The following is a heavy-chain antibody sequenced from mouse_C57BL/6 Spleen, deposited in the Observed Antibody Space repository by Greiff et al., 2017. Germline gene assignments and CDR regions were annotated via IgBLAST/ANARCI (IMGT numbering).Heavy chain of an antibody. Sequence: QVQLQQPGAELVRPGSSVKLSCKASGYTFTSYWMHWVKQRPIQGLEWIGNIDPSDSETHYNQKFKDKATLTVDKSSSTAYMQLSSLTSEDSAVYYCVREYGSSFFVYWGEGTTLTVSS. CDR3: VREYGSSFFVY. CDR1: GYTFTSYW. V-gene: IGHV1-52*01. CDR2: IDPSDSET. D-gene: IGHD1-1*01. J-gene: IGHJ2*01.